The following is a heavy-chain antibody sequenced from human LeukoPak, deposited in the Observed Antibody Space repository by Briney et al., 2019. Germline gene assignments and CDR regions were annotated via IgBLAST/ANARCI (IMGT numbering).Heavy chain of an antibody. D-gene: IGHD3-10*01. CDR2: IYCSGST. CDR1: GGSISSYY. CDR3: ARDPGGGLDY. Sequence: SETLSLTCTVSGGSISSYYWSWIRQPPGKGLEWIGYIYCSGSTNYNPSLKSRVTISVDTSKNQFSLKLSSVTAADTAVYYCARDPGGGLDYWGQGTLVTVSS. V-gene: IGHV4-59*01. J-gene: IGHJ4*02.